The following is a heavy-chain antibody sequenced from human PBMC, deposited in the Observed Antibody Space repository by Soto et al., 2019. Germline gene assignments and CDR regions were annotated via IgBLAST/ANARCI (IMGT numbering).Heavy chain of an antibody. J-gene: IGHJ4*02. Sequence: PSETLSLTCTVSGGSISSGDYYWSWIRQAPGKGLEWIGEVDHSGSTRYNPSLKSRVTMSGDTSKNQFSLSLSSVTAADTAVYYCARRFTMTVVVFEYWGQGALVTVSS. CDR1: GGSISSGDYY. CDR3: ARRFTMTVVVFEY. V-gene: IGHV4-61*08. D-gene: IGHD3-22*01. CDR2: VDHSGST.